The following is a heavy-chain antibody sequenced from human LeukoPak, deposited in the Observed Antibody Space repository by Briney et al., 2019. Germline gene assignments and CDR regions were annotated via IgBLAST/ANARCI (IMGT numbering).Heavy chain of an antibody. CDR2: INPSGGSP. V-gene: IGHV1-46*01. J-gene: IGHJ4*02. Sequence: ASVKVSCKASGYTFTSYYIHWVRHAPRQGLEWMGIINPSGGSPSYAQNFQGRVTMTRDMSTSTVYMELSSLRSEDTAVYYCARSSPPPLGGDDYWGQGTLVTVSS. CDR3: ARSSPPPLGGDDY. D-gene: IGHD3-16*01. CDR1: GYTFTSYY.